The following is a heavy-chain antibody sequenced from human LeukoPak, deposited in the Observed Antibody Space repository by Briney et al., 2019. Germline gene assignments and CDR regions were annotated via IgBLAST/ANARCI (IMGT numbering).Heavy chain of an antibody. J-gene: IGHJ5*02. CDR1: GGTFSSYA. Sequence: ASVKVSCKASGGTFSSYAISWVRQAPGQGLEWMGGIIPIFGTANYAQKFQGRVTITADESTSTAYMELSSLRSEDTAVYYCARDPSRGYSYGYDIWFDPWGQGTLVTVSS. CDR3: ARDPSRGYSYGYDIWFDP. D-gene: IGHD5-18*01. CDR2: IIPIFGTA. V-gene: IGHV1-69*13.